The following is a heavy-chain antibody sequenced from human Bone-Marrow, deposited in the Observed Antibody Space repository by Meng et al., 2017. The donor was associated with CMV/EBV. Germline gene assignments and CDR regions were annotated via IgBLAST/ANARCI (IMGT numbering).Heavy chain of an antibody. J-gene: IGHJ4*02. V-gene: IGHV4-34*01. CDR3: ARDLSSYGPYSNFDY. Sequence: GSLRLSCAVYGGSFSGYYWSWIRQPPGKGLEWIGSIYYSGSTYYNPSLKSRVTISVDTSKNQFSLKLSSVTAADTAVYYCARDLSSYGPYSNFDYWGQGTLATVSS. D-gene: IGHD5-18*01. CDR2: IYYSGST. CDR1: GGSFSGYY.